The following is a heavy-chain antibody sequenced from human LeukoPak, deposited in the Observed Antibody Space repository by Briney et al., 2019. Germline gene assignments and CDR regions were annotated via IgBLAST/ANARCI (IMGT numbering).Heavy chain of an antibody. CDR2: NYYSGST. CDR3: ARLTTVTDDYYFDY. D-gene: IGHD4-17*01. J-gene: IGHJ4*02. V-gene: IGHV4-59*08. CDR1: GGSISSYY. Sequence: SETLSLTCTVSGGSISSYYWSWIRQPPGKGLEWSGYNYYSGSTNYNPSLKSRVTISVDTSKNQFSLKLSSVTAADTAVYYCARLTTVTDDYYFDYWGQGTLVTVSS.